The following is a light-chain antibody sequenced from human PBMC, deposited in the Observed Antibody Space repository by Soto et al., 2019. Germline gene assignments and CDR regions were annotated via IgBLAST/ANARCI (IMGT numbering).Light chain of an antibody. Sequence: PVAAPSGESITMTCTVTICAAGGSPYVSWYQQHAGKSPKLMIYEVSNRPSGISNRFSCARSDKSASLTISGIQAEDEFNYYCSSYASFSTYVFGTVSKVTVL. CDR1: ICAAGGSPY. CDR2: EVS. CDR3: SSYASFSTYV. V-gene: IGLV2-14*01. J-gene: IGLJ1*01.